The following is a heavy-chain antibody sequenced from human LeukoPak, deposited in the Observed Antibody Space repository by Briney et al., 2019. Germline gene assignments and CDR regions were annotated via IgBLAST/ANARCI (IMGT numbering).Heavy chain of an antibody. CDR1: GFTFSSYA. V-gene: IGHV3-23*01. CDR2: ISGSGGST. D-gene: IGHD6-19*01. CDR3: AKDKSSGRSASDY. J-gene: IGHJ4*02. Sequence: SGGSLRLSCAASGFTFSSYAMGWVRQAPEKGLEWVSTISGSGGSTYYADSVKGRFTISRDSSKNTLYLQMNSLRAEDTAVYYCAKDKSSGRSASDYWGQGILVTVSS.